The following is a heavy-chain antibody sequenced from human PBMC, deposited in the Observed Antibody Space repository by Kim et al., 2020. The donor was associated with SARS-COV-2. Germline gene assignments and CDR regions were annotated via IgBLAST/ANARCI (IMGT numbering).Heavy chain of an antibody. D-gene: IGHD3-10*01. Sequence: ADHVKGRFTISRDNSKNTLYLQMNSLRAEDTAVYYCAKPLSAMVRGVIIDWGQGTLVTVSS. V-gene: IGHV3-23*01. CDR3: AKPLSAMVRGVIID. J-gene: IGHJ4*02.